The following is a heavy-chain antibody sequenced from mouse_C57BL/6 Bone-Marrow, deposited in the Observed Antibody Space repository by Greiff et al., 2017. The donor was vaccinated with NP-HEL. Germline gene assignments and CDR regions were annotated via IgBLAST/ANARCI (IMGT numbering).Heavy chain of an antibody. Sequence: VQVVESGAELARPGASVKMSCKASGYTFTSYTMHWVKQRPGQGLEWIGYINPSSGYTKYNQKFKDKATLTADKSSSTAYMQLSSLTSEDSAVYYCANYGNYGWFAYWGQGTLVTVSA. CDR3: ANYGNYGWFAY. V-gene: IGHV1-4*01. D-gene: IGHD2-1*01. J-gene: IGHJ3*01. CDR2: INPSSGYT. CDR1: GYTFTSYT.